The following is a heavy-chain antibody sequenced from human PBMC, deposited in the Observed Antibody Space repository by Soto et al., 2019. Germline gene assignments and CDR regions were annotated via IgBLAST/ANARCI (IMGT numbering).Heavy chain of an antibody. D-gene: IGHD5-12*01. V-gene: IGHV1-69*13. CDR3: ARGRGYSGVDPGLDY. Sequence: GASVKVSCKASGGTFRSYAISWVRQAPGQGLEWMGGIIPIFGTANYAQKFQGRVTITADESTSTAYMELSSLRSEDTAVYYCARGRGYSGVDPGLDYLGQGTLVTVSS. CDR1: GGTFRSYA. CDR2: IIPIFGTA. J-gene: IGHJ4*02.